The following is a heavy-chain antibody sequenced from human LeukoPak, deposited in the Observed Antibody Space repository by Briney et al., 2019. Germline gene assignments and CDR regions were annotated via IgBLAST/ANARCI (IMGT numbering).Heavy chain of an antibody. CDR2: IYPASGDT. CDR1: GYIFTGYY. J-gene: IGHJ4*02. Sequence: ASVKVSCKASGYIFTGYYVYWVRQAPGQGLEWMGRIYPASGDTNYAQKFQGRVTMTRDTSISTAYMELSRLRSDDTAVYYCAGDFGSSSDYWSQGTLVTVSS. V-gene: IGHV1-2*06. D-gene: IGHD6-6*01. CDR3: AGDFGSSSDY.